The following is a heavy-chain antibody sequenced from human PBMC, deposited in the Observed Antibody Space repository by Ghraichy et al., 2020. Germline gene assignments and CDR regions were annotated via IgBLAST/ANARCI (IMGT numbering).Heavy chain of an antibody. D-gene: IGHD3-10*01. CDR3: ARAVTSGHYWFNYYYGMDV. Sequence: GGSLRLSCVASGFTFSTYAMHWVRQAPGKGLEWVSLIAYDGINEYYADSVKGRFTISRDNSKNTLYLQMSALRPEDTAVYYCARAVTSGHYWFNYYYGMDVWGQGTTVTVSS. V-gene: IGHV3-30*04. CDR2: IAYDGINE. J-gene: IGHJ6*02. CDR1: GFTFSTYA.